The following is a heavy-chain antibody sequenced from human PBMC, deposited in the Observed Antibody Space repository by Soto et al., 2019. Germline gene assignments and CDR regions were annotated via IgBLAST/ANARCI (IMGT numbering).Heavy chain of an antibody. D-gene: IGHD3-3*01. CDR2: ISGSGGST. V-gene: IGHV3-23*01. CDR1: GFTFSSYA. J-gene: IGHJ4*02. Sequence: GSLRLSCAASGFTFSSYAMSWVRQAPGKGLEWVSAISGSGGSTYYADSVKGRFTISRDNSKNTLYLQMNSLRAEDTAVYYCAKGLNYDFWSGYLDYWGQGTLVTVSS. CDR3: AKGLNYDFWSGYLDY.